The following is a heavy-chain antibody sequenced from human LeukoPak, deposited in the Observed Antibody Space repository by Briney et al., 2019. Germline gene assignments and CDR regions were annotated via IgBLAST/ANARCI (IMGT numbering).Heavy chain of an antibody. V-gene: IGHV4-38-2*02. CDR1: GYSISSGYY. D-gene: IGHD2-15*01. CDR2: IYHSGST. Sequence: SETLSLTCTVSGYSISSGYYWGWIRQPPGKGLEWIGSIYHSGSTYYNPSLKSRVTISVETSKNQFSLKLSSVTAADTAVYYCARDFGYCSGGSCYSYYYMDVWGKGTTVTVS. CDR3: ARDFGYCSGGSCYSYYYMDV. J-gene: IGHJ6*03.